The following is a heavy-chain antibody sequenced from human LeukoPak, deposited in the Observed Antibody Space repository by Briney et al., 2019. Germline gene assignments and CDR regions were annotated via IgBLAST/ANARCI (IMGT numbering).Heavy chain of an antibody. Sequence: PSETLSLTCAVYGGSFSGYYWSWIRQPPGKGLEWIGEINHSGSTNYNPSLKSRVTISVDTSKNQFSLKLSSVTAADTAVYYCARRGAVMTVYGSGSFYFDYWGQGTLVTVSS. CDR2: INHSGST. CDR3: ARRGAVMTVYGSGSFYFDY. CDR1: GGSFSGYY. D-gene: IGHD3-10*01. J-gene: IGHJ4*02. V-gene: IGHV4-34*01.